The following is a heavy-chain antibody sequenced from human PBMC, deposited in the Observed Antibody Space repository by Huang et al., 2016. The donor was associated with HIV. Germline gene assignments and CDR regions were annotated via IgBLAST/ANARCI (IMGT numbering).Heavy chain of an antibody. CDR1: GFSFSHYG. V-gene: IGHV3-30*02. Sequence: QEQLVESGGGVVQPGGSLRLSCATSGFSFSHYGMHWVRQAPGKGVGWVGVIRFDGGNKNYADSAKGRFTISRDNSKKMLFLEMNSLRGDDTAFYYCATDLGGYSFDYWGQGALVSVSS. CDR2: IRFDGGNK. D-gene: IGHD2-21*02. J-gene: IGHJ4*02. CDR3: ATDLGGYSFDY.